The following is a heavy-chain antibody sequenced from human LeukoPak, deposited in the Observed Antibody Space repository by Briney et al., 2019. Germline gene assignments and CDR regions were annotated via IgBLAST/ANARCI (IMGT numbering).Heavy chain of an antibody. CDR2: IYSGGTT. V-gene: IGHV3-66*01. J-gene: IGHJ4*02. D-gene: IGHD3-10*01. CDR1: GFTVSSNY. Sequence: PGGSLRLSCAASGFTVSSNYMSWVRQAPGKGPEWVSIIYSGGTTYYADSVKGRFTISRDNSKNTLYLQMSSLSAEDTAVYYCARTTTPHYYGSGSYALGYWGQGTLVTVPS. CDR3: ARTTTPHYYGSGSYALGY.